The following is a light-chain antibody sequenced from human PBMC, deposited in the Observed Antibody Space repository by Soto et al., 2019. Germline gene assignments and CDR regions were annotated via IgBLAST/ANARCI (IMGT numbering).Light chain of an antibody. V-gene: IGLV2-23*02. J-gene: IGLJ1*01. CDR1: SSDVGSYNL. CDR3: CSYAGSSTSRLYV. CDR2: EVS. Sequence: QSALTQPASVSGSPGQSITLSCTGTSSDVGSYNLVSWYQQHPGKAPKLMIYEVSKRPSGVSNRFSGSKSGNTASLTISGLQAEDEADYYCCSYAGSSTSRLYVFGTGTQLTVL.